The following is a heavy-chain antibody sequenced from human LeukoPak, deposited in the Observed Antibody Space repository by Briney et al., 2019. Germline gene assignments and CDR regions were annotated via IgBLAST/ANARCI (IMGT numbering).Heavy chain of an antibody. Sequence: GASVKVSCKTSGYTFTNLDINWVRQAPGQGLEWMGRINPNSGGTNYAQKFQGRVTMTRDTSISTAYMELSRLRSDDTAVYYCASGKTPSDWFYGDNNFDYWGQGTLVTVSS. CDR2: INPNSGGT. CDR1: GYTFTNLD. J-gene: IGHJ4*02. V-gene: IGHV1-2*06. D-gene: IGHD4-17*01. CDR3: ASGKTPSDWFYGDNNFDY.